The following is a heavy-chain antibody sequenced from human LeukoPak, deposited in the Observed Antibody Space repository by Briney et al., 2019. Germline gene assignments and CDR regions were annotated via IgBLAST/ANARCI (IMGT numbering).Heavy chain of an antibody. D-gene: IGHD2-2*01. CDR3: ARYYCNSTSCHYFDY. Sequence: PGGSLRLSCAASGFTFSTYTMNWVRQAPGKGLEWVSSISSSSSYIYFPDSVRDRFTFSRDNAKNSLYLHMHSLRAEDTAVYYCARYYCNSTSCHYFDYWGQGTLVTVSS. CDR2: ISSSSSYI. J-gene: IGHJ4*02. CDR1: GFTFSTYT. V-gene: IGHV3-21*01.